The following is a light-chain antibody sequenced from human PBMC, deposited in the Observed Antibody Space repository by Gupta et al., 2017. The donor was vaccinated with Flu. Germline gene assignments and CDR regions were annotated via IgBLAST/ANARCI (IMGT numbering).Light chain of an antibody. J-gene: IGLJ2*01. CDR3: AAWDDRVNGVI. V-gene: IGLV1-44*01. Sequence: QSVLTQPPSASGAPGQTVTIPCSGSMSNIGTKAATWYQQVPGTAPKLLIHSSYHRPSGVPDRFSGSESGTSASLAINGLQADDEADYYCAAWDDRVNGVIFGGGTKLTVL. CDR2: SSY. CDR1: MSNIGTKA.